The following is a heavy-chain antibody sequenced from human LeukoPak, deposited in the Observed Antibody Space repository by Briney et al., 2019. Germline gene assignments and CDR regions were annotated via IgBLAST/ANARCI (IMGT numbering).Heavy chain of an antibody. Sequence: PGGPLRLSCAASGFTFDDYTMHWVRQAPGKGLEWVSLVSWDSTNTYYADSVKGRFTISRDNNKNSLYLQMNSLRTEDTALYYCAKEAGTIYFDYWGQGTPVTVSS. V-gene: IGHV3-43*01. CDR1: GFTFDDYT. CDR2: VSWDSTNT. D-gene: IGHD6-19*01. CDR3: AKEAGTIYFDY. J-gene: IGHJ4*02.